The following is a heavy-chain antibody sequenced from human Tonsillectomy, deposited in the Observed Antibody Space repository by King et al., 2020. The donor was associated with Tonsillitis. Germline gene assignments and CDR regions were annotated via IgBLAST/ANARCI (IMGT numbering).Heavy chain of an antibody. J-gene: IGHJ4*02. CDR2: ITGSSDYI. CDR1: GFIFRSYS. D-gene: IGHD3-9*01. V-gene: IGHV3-21*01. CDR3: ARWDFDDY. Sequence: LQLVQSGGGLVKPGGSLRLSCTASGFIFRSYSMNWVRQAPGKGLEWVSSITGSSDYIYYADSVKGRFTISRDNAKNSLYLQMNSLRAEDTAVYYCARWDFDDYWGQGTLVTVSS.